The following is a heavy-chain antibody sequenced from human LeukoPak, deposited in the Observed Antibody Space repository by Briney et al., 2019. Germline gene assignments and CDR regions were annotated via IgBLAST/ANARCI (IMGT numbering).Heavy chain of an antibody. CDR2: IYPGDSDT. V-gene: IGHV5-51*01. Sequence: SSSSYYWGWIRQPPGKGLEWMGIIYPGDSDTRYSPSFQGQVTISADKSISTAYLQWSSLKASDTAMYYYARGSGSYFDYWGQGTLVTVSS. CDR3: ARGSGSYFDY. J-gene: IGHJ4*02. CDR1: SSSSYY. D-gene: IGHD1-26*01.